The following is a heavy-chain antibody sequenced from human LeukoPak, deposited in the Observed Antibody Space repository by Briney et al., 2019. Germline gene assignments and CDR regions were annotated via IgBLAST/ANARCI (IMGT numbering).Heavy chain of an antibody. CDR2: INPNSGGT. V-gene: IGHV1-2*04. CDR1: GYTFTGYY. CDR3: ARGHYDFWSGYYMGFDY. J-gene: IGHJ4*02. Sequence: ASVKVSCKASGYTFTGYYMHWVRQAPGQGLEWMGWINPNSGGTNYAQKFQGWVTVTRDTSITTAYMDLSRLRSDDTAVYYCARGHYDFWSGYYMGFDYWGQGTLVTVSS. D-gene: IGHD3-3*01.